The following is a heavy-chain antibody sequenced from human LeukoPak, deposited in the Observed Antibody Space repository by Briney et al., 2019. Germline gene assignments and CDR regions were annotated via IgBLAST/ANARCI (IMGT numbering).Heavy chain of an antibody. CDR2: ISGSGDNT. Sequence: PGWSLRPSCEASGLSFRSYGMSWVRQAPGKGLEWVSGISGSGDNTYYTDSVKGRFTISRDNSKNTLYLQMNSLRVEDTAVYYCAKCWTSDGVCLNFDHWGQGALVTVSS. V-gene: IGHV3-23*01. CDR3: AKCWTSDGVCLNFDH. CDR1: GLSFRSYG. D-gene: IGHD2-8*01. J-gene: IGHJ4*02.